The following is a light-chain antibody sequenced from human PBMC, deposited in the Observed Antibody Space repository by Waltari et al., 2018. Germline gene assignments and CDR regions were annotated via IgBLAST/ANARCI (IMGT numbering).Light chain of an antibody. CDR2: SAS. Sequence: DIQMTQSPSSLSASVGDRVTITCRASQSISIYLNWYQQKPGKAPKLLIYSASSLQSGVPSRFSDSGSGTDFTLTISSLQPEDFATYYCQKSSSTPPWTFGQGTKVEIK. CDR1: QSISIY. V-gene: IGKV1-39*01. J-gene: IGKJ1*01. CDR3: QKSSSTPPWT.